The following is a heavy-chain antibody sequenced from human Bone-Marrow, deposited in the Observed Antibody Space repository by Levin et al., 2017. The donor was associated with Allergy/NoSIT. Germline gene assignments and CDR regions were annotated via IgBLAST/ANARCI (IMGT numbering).Heavy chain of an antibody. CDR1: GGSIRGYY. J-gene: IGHJ5*02. Sequence: SETLSLTCTVSGGSIRGYYWSWIRQSPGRGLEWIANIHYSGSTDYNPSLKSRTIISVDTSRNQFSLKLSSVTAADTAIYYCARWGGGVAGSATWGQETVVTVSS. CDR3: ARWGGGVAGSAT. V-gene: IGHV4-59*01. CDR2: IHYSGST. D-gene: IGHD6-19*01.